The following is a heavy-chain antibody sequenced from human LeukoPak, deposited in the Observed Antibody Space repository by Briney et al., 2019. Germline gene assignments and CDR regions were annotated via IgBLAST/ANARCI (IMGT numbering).Heavy chain of an antibody. J-gene: IGHJ4*02. CDR3: ARDARAAAGTFPLDY. V-gene: IGHV3-21*01. CDR2: ISSSSSYI. D-gene: IGHD6-13*01. Sequence: GGSLRLSCAASGFTFSSYSMNWVRHAPGKGLEWVSSISSSSSYIYYADSVKDRFTISRDNAKNSLYLQMNSLRAEDTAVYYCARDARAAAGTFPLDYWGQGTLVTVSS. CDR1: GFTFSSYS.